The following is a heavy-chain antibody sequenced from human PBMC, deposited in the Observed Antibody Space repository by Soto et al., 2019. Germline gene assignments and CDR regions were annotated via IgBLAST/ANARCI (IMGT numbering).Heavy chain of an antibody. CDR1: GFTFSGYT. CDR2: IKADNTNT. Sequence: QVQLVQSGAEEKKPGASVKVSCKASGFTFSGYTIHWVRQAPGQRLEWMGWIKADNTNTKYSQKFQGRVTITRDTSASTVYMELSSLRSEDTAVSYCAREGGWYVDYWGQGTLVTVSS. V-gene: IGHV1-3*05. D-gene: IGHD6-19*01. CDR3: AREGGWYVDY. J-gene: IGHJ4*02.